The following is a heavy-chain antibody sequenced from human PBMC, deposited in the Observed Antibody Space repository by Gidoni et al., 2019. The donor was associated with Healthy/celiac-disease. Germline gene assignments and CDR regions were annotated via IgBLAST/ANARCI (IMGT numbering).Heavy chain of an antibody. V-gene: IGHV3-7*04. D-gene: IGHD6-19*01. CDR3: ARGPGYSSGWSFDY. CDR2: IKQDGSEK. J-gene: IGHJ4*02. Sequence: EVQLVKSGGGLVQPGGSLRLPCAASGFTVSSDWMSWVRQAPGQGLEWVANIKQDGSEKYYVDSVKGRFTISRDNAKTSLYLQMNSLSAEDTAVYYCARGPGYSSGWSFDYWGQGTLVTVSS. CDR1: GFTVSSDW.